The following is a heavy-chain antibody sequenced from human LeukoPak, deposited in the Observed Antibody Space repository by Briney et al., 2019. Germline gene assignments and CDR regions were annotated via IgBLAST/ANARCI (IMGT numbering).Heavy chain of an antibody. V-gene: IGHV6-1*01. Sequence: SQTLSLTCVISGDSVSRNSSAWIRLRQSPSRGLEWLGRTYYRSKWYYDYAVSVKSRITINPDTSKYQFSLQLNSVTPEDLSFYDCARGGEVETPYLYIYLRGRGTLVNVSS. CDR3: ARGGEVETPYLYIYL. D-gene: IGHD3-10*01. CDR1: GDSVSRNSSA. CDR2: TYYRSKWYY. J-gene: IGHJ2*01.